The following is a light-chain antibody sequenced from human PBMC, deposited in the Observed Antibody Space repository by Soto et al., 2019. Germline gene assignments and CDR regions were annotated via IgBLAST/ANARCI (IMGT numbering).Light chain of an antibody. J-gene: IGKJ3*01. V-gene: IGKV3-20*01. CDR3: QHYADSPPVFT. Sequence: DIVLTQSPGTLSLSPGDRATLSCRASRFVSNYYVAWYQQRPGQAHRLLIYAASSRADDIPDRFSGSGSGTDFTLTISRLEPEDFAVYYCQHYADSPPVFTFGPGTKVEI. CDR2: AAS. CDR1: RFVSNYY.